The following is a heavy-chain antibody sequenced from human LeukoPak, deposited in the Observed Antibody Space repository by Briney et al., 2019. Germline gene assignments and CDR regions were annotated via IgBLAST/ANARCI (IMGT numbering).Heavy chain of an antibody. CDR2: IRQDGREK. CDR3: ARGYFDY. Sequence: GGSLRLSCAASGFTFNDYWIHWVRQAPGKGLEWVANIRQDGREKYYVDSVKGRFTISRDSAKTSLYLQMNSLRAEDTAVYYCARGYFDYWGQGTLVTVSS. V-gene: IGHV3-7*03. J-gene: IGHJ4*02. CDR1: GFTFNDYW.